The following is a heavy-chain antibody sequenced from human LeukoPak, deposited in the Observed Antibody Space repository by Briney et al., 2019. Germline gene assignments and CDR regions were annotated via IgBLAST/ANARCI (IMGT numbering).Heavy chain of an antibody. J-gene: IGHJ4*02. D-gene: IGHD1-26*01. CDR1: GYTFTGYY. V-gene: IGHV1-2*02. CDR2: INPNSGGT. CDR3: ARARRGGSYIFDY. Sequence: AASVKVSCKASGYTFTGYYMHWVRQAPGQGLEWMGWINPNSGGTNYAQKFQGRVTMTRDTSISTAYMELSRLRSDDTAVYYCARARRGGSYIFDYWGQGTLVTVSS.